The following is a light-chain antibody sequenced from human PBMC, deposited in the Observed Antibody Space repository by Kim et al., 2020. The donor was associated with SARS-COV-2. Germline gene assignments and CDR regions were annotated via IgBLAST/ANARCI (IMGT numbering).Light chain of an antibody. V-gene: IGLV3-1*01. J-gene: IGLJ2*01. Sequence: PGQTASITCSGVTMGAKYACWYQQTPGQSPVFVIDQDTKRPSGIPERFSGSNSGNTATLTISGTQAMDEADYYCQAWDSSTFYVVFGGGTKLNVL. CDR3: QAWDSSTFYVV. CDR2: QDT. CDR1: TMGAKY.